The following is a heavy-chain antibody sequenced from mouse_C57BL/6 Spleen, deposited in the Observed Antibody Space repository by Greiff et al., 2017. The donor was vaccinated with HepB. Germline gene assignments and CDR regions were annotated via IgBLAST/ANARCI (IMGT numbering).Heavy chain of an antibody. Sequence: EVQLQESGPGLVKPSQSLSLTCSVTGYSITSGYYWNWIRQFPGNKLEWMGYISYDGSNNYNPSLKNRISITRDTSKNQFFLKLNSVTTEDTATYYCARDDGPFDYWGQGTTLTVSS. V-gene: IGHV3-6*01. CDR1: GYSITSGYY. CDR3: ARDDGPFDY. J-gene: IGHJ2*01. CDR2: ISYDGSN. D-gene: IGHD2-3*01.